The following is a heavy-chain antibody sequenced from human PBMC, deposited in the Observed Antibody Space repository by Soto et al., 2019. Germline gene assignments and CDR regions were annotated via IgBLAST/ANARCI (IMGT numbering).Heavy chain of an antibody. J-gene: IGHJ6*02. CDR1: GGTFSSYA. CDR2: IIPIFGTA. D-gene: IGHD4-17*01. V-gene: IGHV1-69*13. CDR3: ARGQSGDYASYYYYGMDV. Sequence: SVKVSCKASGGTFSSYAISWVRHAPGQGLEWMGGIIPIFGTANYAQKFQGRVTITADESTSTAYMELSSLRSEDTAVYYCARGQSGDYASYYYYGMDVWGQGTTVTVSS.